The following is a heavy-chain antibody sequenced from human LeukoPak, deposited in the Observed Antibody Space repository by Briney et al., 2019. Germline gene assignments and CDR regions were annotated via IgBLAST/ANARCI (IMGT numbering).Heavy chain of an antibody. CDR3: ARSMTLDY. D-gene: IGHD3-16*01. J-gene: IGHJ4*02. V-gene: IGHV1-2*02. CDR1: GYTFTIYG. CDR2: IKPDSGGT. Sequence: ASVTVSFTASGYTFTIYGISWVRQAPGQGLEWLGWIKPDSGGTDYAQKFQGRVTMTRDTSISTAYMELSSLRSDDTAIYYCARSMTLDYWGQGTLVTVSS.